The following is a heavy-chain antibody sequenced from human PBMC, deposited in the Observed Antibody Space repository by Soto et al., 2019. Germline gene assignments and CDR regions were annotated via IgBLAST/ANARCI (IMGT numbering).Heavy chain of an antibody. V-gene: IGHV1-69*13. CDR1: GGALRSDS. CDR2: IIPIFGTA. CDR3: ASLYSSSWPF. Sequence: GGSMKVSRQGSGGALRSDSIHLVRQAPGQGLEWMGGIIPIFGTANYAQKFQGRVTITADESTSTAYMELSSLRSEDTAVYYCASLYSSSWPFWGQGTLVTVSS. J-gene: IGHJ4*02. D-gene: IGHD6-13*01.